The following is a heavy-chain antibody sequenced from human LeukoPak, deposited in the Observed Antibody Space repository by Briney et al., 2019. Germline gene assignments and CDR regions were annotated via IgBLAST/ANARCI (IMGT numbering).Heavy chain of an antibody. CDR1: GFTFSSYA. V-gene: IGHV3-7*04. CDR2: INQDGGEI. J-gene: IGHJ5*02. CDR3: VRAHHPGGWFDP. D-gene: IGHD3-10*01. Sequence: GGSLRLSCAASGFTFSSYAMSWVRQAPGKGLEWVASINQDGGEIHYVDSVKGRFTISRDNAKNSSYLQMNSLTAEDTAVHYCVRAHHPGGWFDPWGQGTLVTVSS.